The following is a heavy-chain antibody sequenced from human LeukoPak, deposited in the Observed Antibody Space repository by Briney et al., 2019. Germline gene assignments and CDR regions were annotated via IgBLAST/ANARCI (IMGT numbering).Heavy chain of an antibody. CDR3: ARGYDFWSYYLIT. D-gene: IGHD3-3*01. J-gene: IGHJ4*02. CDR2: INNGGGPI. CDR1: RFTFSDSY. Sequence: KSGGSLRLSCAASRFTFSDSYLTWIRQAPGKGLEWVSYINNGGGPIHYADSVKGRFTISWDNAKKSLYLQMNSLRAEDTAVYYCARGYDFWSYYLITWGQGTLVTVSS. V-gene: IGHV3-11*01.